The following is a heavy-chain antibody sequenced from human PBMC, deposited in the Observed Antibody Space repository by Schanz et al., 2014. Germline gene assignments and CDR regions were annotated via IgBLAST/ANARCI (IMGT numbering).Heavy chain of an antibody. CDR1: GYTFTGYY. V-gene: IGHV1-18*04. CDR3: ARNTHSTGWYFDN. CDR2: ISPYNGNT. J-gene: IGHJ4*02. Sequence: QVLLVQSGAEVKQPGASVKVSCKASGYTFTGYYIHWVRQAPGQRLEWMGWISPYNGNTNYAQKFQDRVTVTTDTSTSTAYMELGSLRSDDTAVYYCARNTHSTGWYFDNWGQGTLVTVSS. D-gene: IGHD6-19*01.